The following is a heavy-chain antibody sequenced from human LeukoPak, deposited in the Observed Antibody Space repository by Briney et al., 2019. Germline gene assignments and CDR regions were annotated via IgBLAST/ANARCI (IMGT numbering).Heavy chain of an antibody. V-gene: IGHV4-59*12. CDR3: ARDSRVTMIRERSSYGMDV. Sequence: KPSETLSLTCTVSGGSISSYYWSWVRQPPGKGLEWIRCIYYSGTTDYNPSLKSRVTMSIDTSKSQFSLKLSSVTAADTAVYYCARDSRVTMIRERSSYGMDVWGQGTTVTVSS. J-gene: IGHJ6*02. CDR2: IYYSGTT. D-gene: IGHD3-10*01. CDR1: GGSISSYY.